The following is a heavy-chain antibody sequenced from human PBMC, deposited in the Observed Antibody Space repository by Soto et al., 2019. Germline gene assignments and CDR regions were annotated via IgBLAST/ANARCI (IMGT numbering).Heavy chain of an antibody. CDR2: IYHSGST. CDR3: ARNYYDSSGYYFNWFDP. V-gene: IGHV4-30-2*01. CDR1: GGSISSGGYS. D-gene: IGHD3-22*01. Sequence: TSETLSLTCAVSGGSISSGGYSWSWIRQPPGKGLEWIGYIYHSGSTYYNPSLKSRVTISVDRSKNQFSLKLSSVTAAGTAVYYCARNYYDSSGYYFNWFDPWGQGTLVTVSS. J-gene: IGHJ5*02.